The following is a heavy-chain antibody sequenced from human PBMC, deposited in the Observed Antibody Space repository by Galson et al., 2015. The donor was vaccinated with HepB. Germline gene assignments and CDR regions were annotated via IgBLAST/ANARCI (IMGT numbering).Heavy chain of an antibody. V-gene: IGHV3-30*18. CDR1: GFTFNIHG. J-gene: IGHJ5*02. CDR2: ISYDGSNE. Sequence: SLRLSCAASGFTFNIHGMHWVRQAPGKGLEWVAIISYDGSNEFYADSVKGRFTISRDNSKDTLYLQMNSLRPEDTAIYYCAKGIEAVKPSWFDPWGQGTLVTVSS. D-gene: IGHD6-19*01. CDR3: AKGIEAVKPSWFDP.